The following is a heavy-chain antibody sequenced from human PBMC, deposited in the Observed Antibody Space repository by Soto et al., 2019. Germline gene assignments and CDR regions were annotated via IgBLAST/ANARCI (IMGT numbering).Heavy chain of an antibody. V-gene: IGHV3-30*18. J-gene: IGHJ5*02. CDR3: AKERYDSWSGYDTENWFDP. D-gene: IGHD3-3*01. CDR2: ISYDGSNK. CDR1: GFTFSSYG. Sequence: QVQLVESGGGVVQPGRSLRLSCAASGFTFSSYGMHWVRQAPGKGLEWVAVISYDGSNKYYADSVKGRFTISRDNSKNTLYLQMNSLRAEDTAVYYCAKERYDSWSGYDTENWFDPWGQGTLVTVSS.